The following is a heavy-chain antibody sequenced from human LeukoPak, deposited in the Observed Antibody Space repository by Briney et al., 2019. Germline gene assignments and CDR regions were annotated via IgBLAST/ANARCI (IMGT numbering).Heavy chain of an antibody. CDR3: AKENYYYDSSGYYYGGHFDY. CDR2: ISGSGSST. Sequence: GGSLRLSCAASGFTFSSYAMSWVRQAPGKGLEWVSAISGSGSSTYYADSVKGRFTISRDNSKNTLYLQMNSLRAEDTAVYYCAKENYYYDSSGYYYGGHFDYWGQGILVTVSS. CDR1: GFTFSSYA. D-gene: IGHD3-22*01. J-gene: IGHJ4*02. V-gene: IGHV3-23*01.